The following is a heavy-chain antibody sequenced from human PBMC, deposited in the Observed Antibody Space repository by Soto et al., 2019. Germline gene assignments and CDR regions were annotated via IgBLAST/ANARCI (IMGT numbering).Heavy chain of an antibody. J-gene: IGHJ4*02. CDR1: GGSISSYY. Sequence: SETLSLTCTVSGGSISSYYWSWIRQPAGKGLEWIGRIYTSGSTNYNPSLKSRVTMSVDTSKNQFSLKLSSVTAADTAVYYCARLGPTVTGRYYFDYWGQGTLVTVSS. CDR2: IYTSGST. V-gene: IGHV4-4*07. D-gene: IGHD4-17*01. CDR3: ARLGPTVTGRYYFDY.